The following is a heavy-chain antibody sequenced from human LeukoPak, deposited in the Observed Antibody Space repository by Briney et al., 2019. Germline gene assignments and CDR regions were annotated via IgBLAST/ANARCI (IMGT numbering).Heavy chain of an antibody. CDR3: SRTGYFDI. V-gene: IGHV3-21*01. D-gene: IGHD2-15*01. J-gene: IGHJ3*02. CDR2: ISSSGNYI. Sequence: PGGSLRLSCAASGFTFSSYSMNWVRQAPGKGLEWVSSISSSGNYISYADPVKGRFTISRDNAKNSLSLQMNSLRAEDTAVFYCSRTGYFDIWGQGTMVTVSS. CDR1: GFTFSSYS.